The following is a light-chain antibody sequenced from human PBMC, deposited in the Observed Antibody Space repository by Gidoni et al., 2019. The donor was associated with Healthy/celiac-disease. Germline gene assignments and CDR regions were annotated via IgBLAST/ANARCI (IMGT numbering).Light chain of an antibody. CDR3: CSYAGSYTFLWV. CDR2: DVS. V-gene: IGLV2-11*01. J-gene: IGLJ3*02. CDR1: SSDVGGYNY. Sequence: QSALPQPRSVSGSPGQSVTISCTGTSSDVGGYNYVSWYQQHPGKAPKLMIYDVSKRPSGVPDRFSGSKSGNTASLTISGLQAEDEADYYCCSYAGSYTFLWVFGGGTKLTVL.